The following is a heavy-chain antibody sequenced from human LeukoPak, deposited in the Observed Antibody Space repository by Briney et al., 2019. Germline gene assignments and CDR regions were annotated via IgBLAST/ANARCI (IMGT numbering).Heavy chain of an antibody. CDR3: ARRMYYYDSSGYGGYWLDP. V-gene: IGHV4-59*08. D-gene: IGHD3-22*01. J-gene: IGHJ5*02. CDR2: IYYSGST. Sequence: SEILSLTCTVSGGSISSYYWSWIRQPPGKGLEWIGYIYYSGSTNYNPSLKSRVTISVDTSKNQFSLKLSSVTAADTAVYYCARRMYYYDSSGYGGYWLDPWGQGTLVTVSS. CDR1: GGSISSYY.